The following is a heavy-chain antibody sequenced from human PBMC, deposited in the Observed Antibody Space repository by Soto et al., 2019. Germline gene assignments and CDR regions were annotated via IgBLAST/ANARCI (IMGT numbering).Heavy chain of an antibody. CDR1: GFTFSSYW. CDR3: AKGDIVATVPFDY. Sequence: GGSLRLSCAASGFTFSSYWMHWVRQAPGKGLVWVSRINSDGSSTSYADSVKGRFTISRDNAKNTLYLQMNSLRAEDTAVYYCAKGDIVATVPFDYWGQGTLVTVSS. D-gene: IGHD5-12*01. J-gene: IGHJ4*02. CDR2: INSDGSST. V-gene: IGHV3-74*01.